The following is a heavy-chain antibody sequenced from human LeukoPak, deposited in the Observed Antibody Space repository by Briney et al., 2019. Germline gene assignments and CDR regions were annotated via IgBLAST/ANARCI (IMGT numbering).Heavy chain of an antibody. Sequence: GGSLRLSCAASGFTFNAFAMSWVRQAPGRGLEWVSSISSSGEFTYYVDSLKGRFTISRDNSKNTLYLQMSRLTADDTAVYYCSKDRPNYYHSSGSYYKRSGDYWGQGTLVTVSS. CDR1: GFTFNAFA. D-gene: IGHD3-22*01. CDR2: ISSSGEFT. J-gene: IGHJ4*02. V-gene: IGHV3-23*01. CDR3: SKDRPNYYHSSGSYYKRSGDY.